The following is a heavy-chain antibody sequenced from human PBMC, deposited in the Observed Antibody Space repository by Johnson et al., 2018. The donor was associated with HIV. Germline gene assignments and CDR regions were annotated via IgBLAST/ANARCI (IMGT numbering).Heavy chain of an antibody. CDR3: AREVDGFDI. Sequence: WVRQAPGKGLEWVANIKQDGSEKYYVDSVKGRFTISRDNAKNSLYLHMNSLRAEDTAVYYCAREVDGFDIWGQGTMVTVSS. V-gene: IGHV3-7*01. CDR2: IKQDGSEK. J-gene: IGHJ3*02.